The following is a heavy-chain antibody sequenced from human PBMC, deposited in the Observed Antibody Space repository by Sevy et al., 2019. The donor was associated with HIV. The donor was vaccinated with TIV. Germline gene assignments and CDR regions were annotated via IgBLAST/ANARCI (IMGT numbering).Heavy chain of an antibody. CDR2: ISYDGSNK. J-gene: IGHJ4*02. Sequence: GGSLRLSCAASGFTFSSYAMHWVRQAPGKGLEWVAVISYDGSNKYYADSVKGRFIISRDNSKNTLYLQMNSLRAEDTAVYYCARGSKIESIALDYWGQGTLVTVSS. CDR3: ARGSKIESIALDY. CDR1: GFTFSSYA. D-gene: IGHD6-6*01. V-gene: IGHV3-30-3*01.